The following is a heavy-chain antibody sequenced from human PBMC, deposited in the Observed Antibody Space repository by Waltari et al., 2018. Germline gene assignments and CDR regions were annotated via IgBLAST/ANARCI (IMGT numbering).Heavy chain of an antibody. V-gene: IGHV4-59*11. J-gene: IGHJ4*01. CDR1: DGPMTGHY. Sequence: QVQLQESGPGLVKPSETLSLTCTVSDGPMTGHYWSWIRQPPGKGLEWIGYIYYSGNTNYNPSLKSRVTISVDTSKTQFSLKLNSVTAADTALYYCARTSRAIDYYFDYWGQGTLVTVSS. CDR3: ARTSRAIDYYFDY. CDR2: IYYSGNT. D-gene: IGHD3-10*01.